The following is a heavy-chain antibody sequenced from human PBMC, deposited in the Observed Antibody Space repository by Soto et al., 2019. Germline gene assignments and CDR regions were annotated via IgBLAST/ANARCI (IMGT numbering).Heavy chain of an antibody. Sequence: GGSLRLSCAASGFTFRSYAMSWVRQAPGKGLEWVSGISGSGISTHYADSVKGRFTVSRDNSKNTLSLQMNSLRAEDAAGYSGAKDHGGPDWYFDLWGLGTLLTGS. J-gene: IGHJ2*01. CDR1: GFTFRSYA. V-gene: IGHV3-23*01. CDR2: ISGSGIST. D-gene: IGHD6-25*01. CDR3: AKDHGGPDWYFDL.